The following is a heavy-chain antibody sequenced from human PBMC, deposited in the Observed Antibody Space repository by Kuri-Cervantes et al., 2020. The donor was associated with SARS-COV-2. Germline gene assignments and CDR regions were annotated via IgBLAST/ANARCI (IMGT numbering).Heavy chain of an antibody. CDR2: IKSKTDGGTT. J-gene: IGHJ4*02. CDR3: ARDKAKWELNYYFDY. D-gene: IGHD1-26*01. V-gene: IGHV3-15*01. CDR1: GLTFSNAW. Sequence: LSLTCAASGLTFSNAWMSWVRQAPGKGLEWVGRIKSKTDGGTTDYAAPVKGRFTISRDDSKNTLYLQMNSLRAEDTAVYYCARDKAKWELNYYFDYWGQGTLVTVSS.